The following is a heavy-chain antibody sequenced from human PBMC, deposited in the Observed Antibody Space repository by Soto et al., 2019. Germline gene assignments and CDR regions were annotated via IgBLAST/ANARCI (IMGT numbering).Heavy chain of an antibody. CDR2: ISGSSYFI. V-gene: IGHV3-21*01. CDR1: GFTFSRHW. Sequence: SGGSLRLSCAASGFTFSRHWMHWVRQVPGKGLEWVSCISGSSYFIYYADSVRGRFTISKDSAKNSLFLQMNSLRAEDTALYYCARGPLAGSPGWYHAFDIWGRGTMVTVSS. CDR3: ARGPLAGSPGWYHAFDI. J-gene: IGHJ3*02. D-gene: IGHD6-19*01.